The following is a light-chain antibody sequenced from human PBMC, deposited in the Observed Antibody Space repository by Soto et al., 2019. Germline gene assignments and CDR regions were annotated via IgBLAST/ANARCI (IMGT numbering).Light chain of an antibody. Sequence: EIVMTQSPATLSVSPGERATLSCRASQSVSSSLAWYQQTPGQAPRLLIYGASTRASGIPARFSGSGSGTDFTLTISSLQSEDFAVYYCQQYNNWPWTFGQGTKVDI. CDR3: QQYNNWPWT. V-gene: IGKV3-15*01. J-gene: IGKJ1*01. CDR2: GAS. CDR1: QSVSSS.